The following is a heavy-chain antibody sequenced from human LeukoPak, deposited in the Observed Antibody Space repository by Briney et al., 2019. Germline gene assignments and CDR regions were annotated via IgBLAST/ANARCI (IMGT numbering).Heavy chain of an antibody. CDR1: GFTISSHG. CDR3: AKSRMGAKEKSEGRFGMDV. V-gene: IGHV3-30*18. Sequence: PGGSLRLSCAVSGFTISSHGMHWVRQAPGKGPEWVAMIAYHGNTEYYGDSVKGRFTISRDNSKNTLYLQMNSLRAEDTAVYYCAKSRMGAKEKSEGRFGMDVWGQGTTVTVSS. CDR2: IAYHGNTE. J-gene: IGHJ6*02. D-gene: IGHD1-26*01.